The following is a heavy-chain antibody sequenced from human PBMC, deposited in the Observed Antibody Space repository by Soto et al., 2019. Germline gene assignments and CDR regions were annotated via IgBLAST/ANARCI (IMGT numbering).Heavy chain of an antibody. D-gene: IGHD6-19*01. Sequence: EVQLVESGGGLVQPGRSLRLSCVASGFTFDSYAMHWVWQAPGKGLEWVSGISWNSGSIGYEDSVKGRFTISRDNAQNSLYLEMNSLRVEDTAFYYCVKDIHEQWLVSHFEYWGQGALVTVSS. V-gene: IGHV3-9*01. CDR2: ISWNSGSI. CDR3: VKDIHEQWLVSHFEY. CDR1: GFTFDSYA. J-gene: IGHJ4*02.